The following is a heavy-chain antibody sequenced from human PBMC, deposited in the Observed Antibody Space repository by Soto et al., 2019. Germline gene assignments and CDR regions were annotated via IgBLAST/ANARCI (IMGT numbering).Heavy chain of an antibody. D-gene: IGHD4-4*01. J-gene: IGHJ6*02. Sequence: ESLKISCKGSGYSFTSYWIGWVRQMPGKGLEWMGIIYPGDSDTRYSPSFQGQVTISADKSISTAYLQWSSLKASDTAMYYCARQVLLSEDYSNEGYYYGMDVWGQGTTVTVSS. CDR3: ARQVLLSEDYSNEGYYYGMDV. V-gene: IGHV5-51*01. CDR1: GYSFTSYW. CDR2: IYPGDSDT.